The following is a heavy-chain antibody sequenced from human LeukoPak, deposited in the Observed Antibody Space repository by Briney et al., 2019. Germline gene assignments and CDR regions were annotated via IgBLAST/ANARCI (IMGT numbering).Heavy chain of an antibody. CDR1: GGSFSGYY. D-gene: IGHD4-23*01. Sequence: SETLSLTCAVYGGSFSGYYWSWIRQPPGKGLEWIGYIYHSGSTYYNPSLKSRVTISVDRSKNQFSLKLSSVTAADTAVYYCARDLPYGGNPTPPWLGYWGQGTLVTVSS. V-gene: IGHV4-34*01. CDR2: IYHSGST. J-gene: IGHJ4*02. CDR3: ARDLPYGGNPTPPWLGY.